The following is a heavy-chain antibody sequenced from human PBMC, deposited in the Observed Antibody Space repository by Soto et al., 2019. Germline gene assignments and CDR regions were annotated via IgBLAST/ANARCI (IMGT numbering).Heavy chain of an antibody. CDR3: ARAPFASPKWELAIDAFDI. CDR2: ISAYNGNT. J-gene: IGHJ3*02. D-gene: IGHD1-26*01. CDR1: GYTFTSYG. V-gene: IGHV1-18*01. Sequence: QVQLVQSGAEVKKPGASVKVSCKASGYTFTSYGISWVRQAPGQGLEWMGWISAYNGNTNYAQKLQGRVTMTTDTSTSTAYMELRSLRSDDTAVYYCARAPFASPKWELAIDAFDIWGQGTMVTVSS.